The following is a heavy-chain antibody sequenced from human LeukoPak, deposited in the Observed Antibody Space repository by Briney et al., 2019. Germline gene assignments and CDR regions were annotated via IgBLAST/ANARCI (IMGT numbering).Heavy chain of an antibody. CDR2: ISSRSNYI. V-gene: IGHV3-21*01. D-gene: IGHD2-15*01. J-gene: IGHJ4*02. Sequence: GGSLRLSCAASGFTFSSYSMNWVRQAPGKGLAWVSSISSRSNYIYYADSVKGRFTISRDNAKNSLYLQMNSLRAEDTAVYYCARDYIVVVVAAGFDYWGQGTLVTVPS. CDR1: GFTFSSYS. CDR3: ARDYIVVVVAAGFDY.